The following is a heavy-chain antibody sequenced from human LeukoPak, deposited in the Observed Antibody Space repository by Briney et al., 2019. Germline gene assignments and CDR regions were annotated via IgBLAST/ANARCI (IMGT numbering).Heavy chain of an antibody. CDR1: GGTFSSYA. J-gene: IGHJ4*02. Sequence: SVKVSCKASGGTFSSYAISWVRQAPGQGLEWMGRIIPILGIANYAQKFQGRVTITADKSTSTAYMELSSLRSEDTAVYYCARDGDYYDSSGSLRTDYWGQGTLVTVSS. CDR2: IIPILGIA. CDR3: ARDGDYYDSSGSLRTDY. V-gene: IGHV1-69*04. D-gene: IGHD3-22*01.